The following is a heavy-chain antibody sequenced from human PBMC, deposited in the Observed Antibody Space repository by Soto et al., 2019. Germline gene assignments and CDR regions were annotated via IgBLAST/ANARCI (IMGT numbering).Heavy chain of an antibody. CDR1: GGSISSYY. V-gene: IGHV4-59*01. CDR3: GGGYETWGTFDY. D-gene: IGHD5-12*01. CDR2: ICYSGST. Sequence: TSETLSLTCTVSGGSISSYYWSWIRQPPGKGLEWIGYICYSGSTNYNPSLKSRVTISVDTSKNQFSLKLSSVTAADTAVYYCGGGYETWGTFDYWGQGTLVTVSS. J-gene: IGHJ4*02.